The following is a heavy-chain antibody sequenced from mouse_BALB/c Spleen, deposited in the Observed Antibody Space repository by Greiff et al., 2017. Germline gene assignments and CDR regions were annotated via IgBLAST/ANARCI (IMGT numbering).Heavy chain of an antibody. CDR1: GFNIKDTY. Sequence: EVKLVESGAELVKPGASVKLSCTASGFNIKDTYMHWVKQRPEQGLEWIGRIDPANGNTKYDPKFQGKATITADTSSNTAYLQLSSLTSEDTAVYYCASRYGYDRGYFDYWGQGTTLTVSS. CDR3: ASRYGYDRGYFDY. J-gene: IGHJ2*01. D-gene: IGHD2-2*01. CDR2: IDPANGNT. V-gene: IGHV14-3*02.